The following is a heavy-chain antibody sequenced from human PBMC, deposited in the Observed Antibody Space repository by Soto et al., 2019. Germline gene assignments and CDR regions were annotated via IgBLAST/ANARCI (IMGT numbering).Heavy chain of an antibody. V-gene: IGHV3-23*01. Sequence: GGSLRLSGTVSGFTFRSYAMNWVRQAPGGGLEWVSNISGSGDNTYYADSVKGRFTISRDNSQNTLFLQMDSLRVDATATYYCVKDRAFRTVAGADQWGQGTLVTVSS. D-gene: IGHD6-19*01. J-gene: IGHJ4*02. CDR2: ISGSGDNT. CDR3: VKDRAFRTVAGADQ. CDR1: GFTFRSYA.